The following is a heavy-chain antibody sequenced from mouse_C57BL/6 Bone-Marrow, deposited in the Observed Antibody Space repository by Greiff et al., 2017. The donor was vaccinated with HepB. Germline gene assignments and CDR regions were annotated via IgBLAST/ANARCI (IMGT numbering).Heavy chain of an antibody. J-gene: IGHJ1*03. CDR3: ARFYYYGSSYWYFDV. Sequence: QVQLQQSGAELVRPGTSVKVSCKASGYAFTNYLIEWVKQRPGQGLEWIGVINPGSGGTNYNEKFKGKATLTADKSSSTAYMQLSSLTSEDSAVYVCARFYYYGSSYWYFDVWGTGTTVTVSS. CDR1: GYAFTNYL. V-gene: IGHV1-54*01. D-gene: IGHD1-1*01. CDR2: INPGSGGT.